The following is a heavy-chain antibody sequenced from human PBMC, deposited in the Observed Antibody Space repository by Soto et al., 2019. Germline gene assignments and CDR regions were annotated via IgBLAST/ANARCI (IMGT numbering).Heavy chain of an antibody. J-gene: IGHJ4*02. CDR3: ARRDCGSGRNCEFGAPAFAY. CDR2: VSSSGSST. V-gene: IGHV3-23*01. D-gene: IGHD2-21*01. CDR1: GFTFSNYD. Sequence: VQLLESGGDLVQPGGSLRLSCAASGFTFSNYDMSWVRQAPGKGLEWVSSVSSSGSSTYYADSVKGRFPISRENSKHTLYLQMSCLGAADTAVYHCARRDCGSGRNCEFGAPAFAYWGQGNLVTVTS.